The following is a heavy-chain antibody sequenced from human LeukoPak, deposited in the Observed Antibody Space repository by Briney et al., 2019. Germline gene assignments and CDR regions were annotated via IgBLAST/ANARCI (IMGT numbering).Heavy chain of an antibody. V-gene: IGHV3-23*01. D-gene: IGHD5-18*01. Sequence: RWSLRLSCAASGFTFSSYSMRWVRQARGKGLEWVSAISGSGGSTYYADSVKGRFTISRDNSKITLYLQMNSLRAEDTAVYYCAKDRYSYGPPSDYWGQGTLVTVSS. J-gene: IGHJ4*02. CDR3: AKDRYSYGPPSDY. CDR1: GFTFSSYS. CDR2: ISGSGGST.